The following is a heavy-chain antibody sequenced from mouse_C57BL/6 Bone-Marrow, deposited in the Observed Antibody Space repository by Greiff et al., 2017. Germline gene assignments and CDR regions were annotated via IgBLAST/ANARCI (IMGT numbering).Heavy chain of an antibody. V-gene: IGHV1-50*01. CDR2: IDPSDSYT. J-gene: IGHJ3*01. Sequence: VQLQQPGAELVKPGASVKLSCKASGYTFTSYWMQWVKQRPGQGLEWIGEIDPSDSYTNYNQKFKGKATLTVDTSSSTAYMQLSSLTSKDSAVYYCASWDWFAYWGQGTLVTVSA. CDR3: ASWDWFAY. D-gene: IGHD4-1*01. CDR1: GYTFTSYW.